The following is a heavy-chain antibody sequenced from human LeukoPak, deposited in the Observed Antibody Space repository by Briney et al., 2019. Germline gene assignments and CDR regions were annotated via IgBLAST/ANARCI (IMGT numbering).Heavy chain of an antibody. J-gene: IGHJ4*02. V-gene: IGHV4-59*08. Sequence: KPSETLSLTCSVSGGSMNSYYWSWIRQSPGKGLEWIGYIYHSGSTNYNPSLKSRVTISVDTSKNQFSLKLSSVTAADTAVYYCARHVWLQPFDYWGQGTLVTVSS. CDR3: ARHVWLQPFDY. CDR2: IYHSGST. CDR1: GGSMNSYY. D-gene: IGHD3-9*01.